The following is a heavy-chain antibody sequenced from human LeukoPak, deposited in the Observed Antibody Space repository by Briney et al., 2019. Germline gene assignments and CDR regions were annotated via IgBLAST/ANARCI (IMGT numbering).Heavy chain of an antibody. CDR1: GGSFSRYY. J-gene: IGHJ4*02. CDR3: ASSLHYFDY. CDR2: INHSGST. Sequence: SETLSPTCAVYGGSFSRYYWSWIRQPPGKGLEWIGEINHSGSTNYNPSLKSRVTISVDTSKNQFSLKLSSVTAADTAVYYCASSLHYFDYWGQGTLVTVSS. V-gene: IGHV4-34*01.